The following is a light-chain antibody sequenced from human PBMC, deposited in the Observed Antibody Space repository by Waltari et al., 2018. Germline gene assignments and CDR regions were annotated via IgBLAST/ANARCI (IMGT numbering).Light chain of an antibody. V-gene: IGKV1-33*01. CDR3: QQFDNFPRT. CDR1: QDISNY. Sequence: DIQMTQSPSSLSASVGVRVTITCQASQDISNYLNWYKKKPGKAPHLLIYDALILETGVPSRFSVRGSGTDVIFSIRCLQPEDIAIYYCQQFDNFPRTFGQGTKVEIK. J-gene: IGKJ1*01. CDR2: DAL.